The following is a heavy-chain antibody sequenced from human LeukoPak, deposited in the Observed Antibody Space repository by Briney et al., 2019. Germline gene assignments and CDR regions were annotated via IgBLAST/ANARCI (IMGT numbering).Heavy chain of an antibody. CDR3: ARFDYYYDSDPYLDY. D-gene: IGHD3-22*01. J-gene: IGHJ4*02. Sequence: ASVKVSCKASGYTFTGYYMHWVRQAPGQGLEWMGWINPNSGGTNYAQKFQGRVTMTRDTSISTAYMELSRLRSDDTAVYYCARFDYYYDSDPYLDYWGQGTLVTVSS. CDR1: GYTFTGYY. CDR2: INPNSGGT. V-gene: IGHV1-2*02.